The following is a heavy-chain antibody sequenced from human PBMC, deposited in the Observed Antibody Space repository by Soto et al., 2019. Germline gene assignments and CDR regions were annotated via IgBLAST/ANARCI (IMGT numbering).Heavy chain of an antibody. CDR3: ARTSYDSSSTAADP. V-gene: IGHV4-39*01. J-gene: IGHJ5*02. Sequence: SETLSLTCTVSGGSISSSSYYWGWIRQPPGKGLEWIGSIYYSGSTYYNPSLKSRVTISVDTSKNQFSLKLSSVTAADTAVYYCARTSYDSSSTAADPWGQGTLVTVSS. CDR1: GGSISSSSYY. D-gene: IGHD3-22*01. CDR2: IYYSGST.